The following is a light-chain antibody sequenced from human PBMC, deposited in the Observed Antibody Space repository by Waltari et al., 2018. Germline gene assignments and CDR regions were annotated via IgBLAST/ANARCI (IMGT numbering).Light chain of an antibody. CDR2: EDD. Sequence: NFMLTQPHSVSESPGKTVTISCTRSSGSIASNYVQWYQQRPGSAPTTVIYEDDQRPSGVPDRVSGSIDSSSNSASLTISGLKTEDEADYYGQSYDSNRQDVFGGGTKLTVL. V-gene: IGLV6-57*03. J-gene: IGLJ3*02. CDR1: SGSIASNY. CDR3: QSYDSNRQDV.